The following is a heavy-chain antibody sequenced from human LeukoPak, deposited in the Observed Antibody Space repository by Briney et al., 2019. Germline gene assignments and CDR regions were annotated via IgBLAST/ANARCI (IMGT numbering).Heavy chain of an antibody. D-gene: IGHD2-8*01. CDR3: ARAPDIVLMNGVTP. Sequence: ASVKVSCKASGYTFTSYYMHWVRQAPGQGLEWMGWINPNSGGTNYAQKFQGRVTMTRDTSISTAYMELSRLRSDDTAVYYCARAPDIVLMNGVTPWGQGTLVTVSS. V-gene: IGHV1-2*02. J-gene: IGHJ5*02. CDR2: INPNSGGT. CDR1: GYTFTSYY.